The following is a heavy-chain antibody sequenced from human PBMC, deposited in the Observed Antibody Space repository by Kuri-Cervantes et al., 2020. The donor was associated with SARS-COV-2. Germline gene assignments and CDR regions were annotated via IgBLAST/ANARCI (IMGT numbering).Heavy chain of an antibody. J-gene: IGHJ6*02. Sequence: ASVKDSCKASGYTFTSYVISWVRQAPGQELEWMGWISAYNGNTKYAQKLQGRVTMTTDTSTSTAYMELRSLRSDDTAVYYCPTESYYGSGSYYYYYYGMDVWGQGTTVTVSS. D-gene: IGHD3-10*01. CDR1: GYTFTSYV. V-gene: IGHV1-18*01. CDR2: ISAYNGNT. CDR3: PTESYYGSGSYYYYYYGMDV.